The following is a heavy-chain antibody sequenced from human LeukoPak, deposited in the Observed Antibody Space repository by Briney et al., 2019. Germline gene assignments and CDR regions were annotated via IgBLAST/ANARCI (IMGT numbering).Heavy chain of an antibody. CDR1: GYTFTSYG. V-gene: IGHV1-18*01. CDR2: ISAYNGNT. Sequence: ASVKVSCKASGYTFTSYGISWVRQAPGQGLEWMGWISAYNGNTNYAQKLQGRVITTTDTSTRTAYKERRSLRSDDTAVYYGARGRSIAVAGDAFDIWGQGTMVTVSS. J-gene: IGHJ3*02. D-gene: IGHD6-19*01. CDR3: ARGRSIAVAGDAFDI.